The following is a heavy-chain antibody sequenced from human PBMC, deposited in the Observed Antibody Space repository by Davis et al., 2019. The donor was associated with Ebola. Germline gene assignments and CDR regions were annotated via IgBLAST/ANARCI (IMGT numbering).Heavy chain of an antibody. CDR3: TRGLTVSGAKYYFDY. CDR1: GFTFVADG. J-gene: IGHJ4*02. Sequence: PGGSLRLSCTTSGFTFVADGWGWVRQAPGAGLEWIGFVRSRTYGGSVDYAASVKGRFTVSRDDSASIAYLQMNNLKTEDTGIYYCTRGLTVSGAKYYFDYWGQGTLVTVSS. V-gene: IGHV3-49*04. CDR2: VRSRTYGGSV. D-gene: IGHD1-1*01.